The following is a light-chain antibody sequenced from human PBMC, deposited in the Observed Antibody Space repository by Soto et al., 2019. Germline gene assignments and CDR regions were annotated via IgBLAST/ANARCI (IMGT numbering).Light chain of an antibody. CDR2: GAS. V-gene: IGKV1-8*01. CDR3: KQYYSYPRT. Sequence: AIRMTQSPSSFSASPGDRVTITCRASQGISSYLAWYQQTAGKAPKLLIYGASSLQSGVPSRFSGSGSGTDFPLTISYLQSEDFATYYCKQYYSYPRTFGQGTKVEI. J-gene: IGKJ1*01. CDR1: QGISSY.